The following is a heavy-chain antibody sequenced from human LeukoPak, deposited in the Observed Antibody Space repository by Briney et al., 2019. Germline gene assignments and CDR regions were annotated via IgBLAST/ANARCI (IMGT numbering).Heavy chain of an antibody. J-gene: IGHJ4*02. V-gene: IGHV3-9*01. CDR2: ISWNSGSI. CDR1: GFTFDDYA. Sequence: PGGSLRLSCAASGFTFDDYAMHWVRQAPGKGLEWVSGISWNSGSIGYADSVKGRFTISRDNAKNSLYLQMNSLRTEDTALYYCVRSPRPWGSGYADYWGQGTLVTVSS. D-gene: IGHD5-12*01. CDR3: VRSPRPWGSGYADY.